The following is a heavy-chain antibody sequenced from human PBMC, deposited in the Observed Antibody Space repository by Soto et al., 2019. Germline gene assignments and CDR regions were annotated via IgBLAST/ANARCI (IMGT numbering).Heavy chain of an antibody. CDR1: GYTFTRYN. J-gene: IGHJ4*02. Sequence: ASVKVSCKASGYTFTRYNVHWVRQAPGQGLEWMAIINPSGGTTYYVQKFEGRVTLTTDMSTSTVYMELSSLRSDDTAVYYCARVRGGGSEYFFDYWGQGTLVTVSS. CDR3: ARVRGGGSEYFFDY. V-gene: IGHV1-46*01. CDR2: INPSGGTT. D-gene: IGHD2-15*01.